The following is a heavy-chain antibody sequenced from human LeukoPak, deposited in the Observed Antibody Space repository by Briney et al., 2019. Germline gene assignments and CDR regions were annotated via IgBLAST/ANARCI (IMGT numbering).Heavy chain of an antibody. J-gene: IGHJ4*02. CDR2: ISYDGSNK. D-gene: IGHD1-26*01. CDR3: ARPGVGATTSVYGY. Sequence: GGSLRLSCAASGFTFSSYAMHWVRQAPGKGLEWVAVISYDGSNKYYADSVKGRFTISRDNSKNTLYLQMNSLRVEDTAVYYCARPGVGATTSVYGYWGQGTLVTVSS. CDR1: GFTFSSYA. V-gene: IGHV3-30-3*01.